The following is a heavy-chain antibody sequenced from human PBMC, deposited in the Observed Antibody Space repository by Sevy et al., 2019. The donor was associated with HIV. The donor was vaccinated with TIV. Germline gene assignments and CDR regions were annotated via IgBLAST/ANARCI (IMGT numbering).Heavy chain of an antibody. CDR1: GFTFSSYS. V-gene: IGHV3-21*01. Sequence: GGSLRLSCAASGFTFSSYSMNWVRQAPGKGLEWVSSISSSGSYIYYADSVKGRFTISRDNAKNSLYLQMNSLRAEDTAVYYCARDYCSGGSCYSAFDYWGQGTLVTVSS. CDR3: ARDYCSGGSCYSAFDY. D-gene: IGHD2-15*01. J-gene: IGHJ4*02. CDR2: ISSSGSYI.